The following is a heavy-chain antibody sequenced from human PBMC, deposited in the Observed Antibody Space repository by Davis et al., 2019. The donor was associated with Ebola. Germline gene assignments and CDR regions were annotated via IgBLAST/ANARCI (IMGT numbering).Heavy chain of an antibody. Sequence: PGGSLRLSCAASGFTFSSYWMSWVRQAPGKGLEWVSAISGSGGSTYYADSVKGRFTISRDNSKNTLYLQMNSPRAEDTAVYYCARPLGPLFDWLLTEYNWFDPWGQGTLVTVSS. D-gene: IGHD3-9*01. CDR1: GFTFSSYW. CDR3: ARPLGPLFDWLLTEYNWFDP. CDR2: ISGSGGST. V-gene: IGHV3-23*01. J-gene: IGHJ5*02.